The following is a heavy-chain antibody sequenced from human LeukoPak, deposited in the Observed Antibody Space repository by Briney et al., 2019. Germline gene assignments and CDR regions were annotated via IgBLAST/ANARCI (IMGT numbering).Heavy chain of an antibody. CDR2: ISSSSSYI. CDR1: GFTFSSYS. CDR3: ARDTYYYDSSGYPGYWYFDL. J-gene: IGHJ2*01. D-gene: IGHD3-22*01. V-gene: IGHV3-21*04. Sequence: PGGSLRLSCAASGFTFSSYSMNWVRQAPGKGLEWVSSISSSSSYIYYADSVKGRFTISRDNAKNSLYLQMNSLRAEDTALYYCARDTYYYDSSGYPGYWYFDLWGRGTLVTVSS.